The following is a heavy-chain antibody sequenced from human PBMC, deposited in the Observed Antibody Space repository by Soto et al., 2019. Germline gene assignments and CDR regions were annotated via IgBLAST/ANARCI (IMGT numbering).Heavy chain of an antibody. CDR2: ISPHNRNT. Sequence: QVQLVQSGAEVKKPGDSVKVSCKASGYTFGHFYITWVRQAPGQGLEWMGAISPHNRNTNYAEKFRGRVTMTTDTSTTTAYMELRSLRSDDTAVYYCARDEGDYDILTGYYKAHHFDQWGQGALVTVSS. D-gene: IGHD3-9*01. CDR1: GYTFGHFY. CDR3: ARDEGDYDILTGYYKAHHFDQ. J-gene: IGHJ4*02. V-gene: IGHV1-18*01.